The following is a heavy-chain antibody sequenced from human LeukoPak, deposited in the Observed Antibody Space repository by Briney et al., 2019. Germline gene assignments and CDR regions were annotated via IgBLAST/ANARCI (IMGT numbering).Heavy chain of an antibody. V-gene: IGHV4-39*01. Sequence: SETLSFTCTVSGGSISSSSYYWGWIRQPPGKGLEWIGSIYYSGSTYYNPSLKSRVTISVDTSKNQFSLKLSSVTAADTAVYYCARQGGQPARNYYYMDVWGKGTTVTVSS. CDR2: IYYSGST. D-gene: IGHD3-16*01. CDR3: ARQGGQPARNYYYMDV. CDR1: GGSISSSSYY. J-gene: IGHJ6*03.